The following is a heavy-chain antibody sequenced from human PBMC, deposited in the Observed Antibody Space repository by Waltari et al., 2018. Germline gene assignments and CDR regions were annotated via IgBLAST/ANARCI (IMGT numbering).Heavy chain of an antibody. CDR2: INTKTGNP. V-gene: IGHV7-4-1*02. Sequence: QVQLVQSGSELKKPGASVKVSCKASGYTFTNYAIHWLRQAPGQGLELLGWINTKTGNPTYVQGFTGRFVFSLDTSVSTAYLQINSLKADDTAVYYCAREVVPAATIVVNWFDPWGQGTLVTVSS. D-gene: IGHD2-2*01. CDR1: GYTFTNYA. CDR3: AREVVPAATIVVNWFDP. J-gene: IGHJ5*02.